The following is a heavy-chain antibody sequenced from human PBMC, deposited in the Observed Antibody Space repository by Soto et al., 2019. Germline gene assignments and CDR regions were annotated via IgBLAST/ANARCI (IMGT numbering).Heavy chain of an antibody. D-gene: IGHD6-19*01. J-gene: IGHJ5*02. CDR3: ARDSGWSTFDP. CDR1: GYNFTSQW. V-gene: IGHV5-51*01. Sequence: PGESLKISCKDSGYNFTSQWIAWVRQTPGKGLEWMGIIFPGDSDTRYSPSFQGQVTISADRSISTAYLQWSSLKASDTAMYYCARDSGWSTFDPWGQGTLVTVSS. CDR2: IFPGDSDT.